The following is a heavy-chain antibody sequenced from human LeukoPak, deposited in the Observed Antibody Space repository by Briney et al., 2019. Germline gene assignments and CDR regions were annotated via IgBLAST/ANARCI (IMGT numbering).Heavy chain of an antibody. V-gene: IGHV3-23*01. CDR3: AKPEDYDFWSGYYFDY. J-gene: IGHJ4*02. Sequence: GGSLRLSCAASGFTFSSYAMSWVRQAPGKGLEWVSATSGSGGSTYYADSVKGRFTISRDNSKNTLYLQMNSLRAEDTAVYYCAKPEDYDFWSGYYFDYWGQGTLVTVSS. CDR1: GFTFSSYA. CDR2: TSGSGGST. D-gene: IGHD3-3*01.